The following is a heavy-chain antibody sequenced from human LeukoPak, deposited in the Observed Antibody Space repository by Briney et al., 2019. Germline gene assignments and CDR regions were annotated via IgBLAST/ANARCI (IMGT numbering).Heavy chain of an antibody. CDR3: ARRAGAYSHPYDY. V-gene: IGHV1-2*02. CDR2: INPNSGGT. CDR1: GYTFTGYY. Sequence: ASVKVSCKASGYTFTGYYMHWVRQAPGQGLEWMGWINPNSGGTNYAQKFQGRVTMTRDTSISTAYMELSSLRSEDTAVYYCARRAGAYSHPYDYWGQGTLVTVS. D-gene: IGHD4/OR15-4a*01. J-gene: IGHJ4*02.